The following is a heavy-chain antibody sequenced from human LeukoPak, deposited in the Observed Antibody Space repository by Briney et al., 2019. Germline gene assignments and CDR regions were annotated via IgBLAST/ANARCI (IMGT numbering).Heavy chain of an antibody. J-gene: IGHJ4*02. CDR2: IYYSGST. V-gene: IGHV4-59*08. CDR1: GGSISSYY. D-gene: IGHD6-13*01. Sequence: SETLSLTCTVSGGSISSYYWSWIRQPPGKGLEWIGYIYYSGSTNYNPSLKSRVTISVDTSKNQFSLKLSSVTAADTAVYYCARHRQQLGSDYWGQGTLVTVSS. CDR3: ARHRQQLGSDY.